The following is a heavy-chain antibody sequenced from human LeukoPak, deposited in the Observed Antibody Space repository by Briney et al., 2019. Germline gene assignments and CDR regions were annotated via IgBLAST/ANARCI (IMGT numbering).Heavy chain of an antibody. D-gene: IGHD1-26*01. J-gene: IGHJ4*02. CDR1: GFTFSSYA. CDR2: ISGSGGST. V-gene: IGHV3-23*01. Sequence: GGSLRLSCAASGFTFSSYAMSWVRQAPGKGLEWVSAISGSGGSTYYADSVKGRFTISRDNSKNTLYLQMNSLRAEDTAVYYCAKDLRFRIVGAPIDYWGQGTLVTVSS. CDR3: AKDLRFRIVGAPIDY.